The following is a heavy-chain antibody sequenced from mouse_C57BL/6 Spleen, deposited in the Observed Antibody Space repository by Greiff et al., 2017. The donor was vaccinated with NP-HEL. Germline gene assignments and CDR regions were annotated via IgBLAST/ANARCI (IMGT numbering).Heavy chain of an antibody. D-gene: IGHD1-1*01. CDR3: ARVDYYGSSYEYFDV. CDR1: GYTFTSYW. V-gene: IGHV1-55*01. J-gene: IGHJ1*03. Sequence: QVHVKQPGAELVKPGASVKMSCKASGYTFTSYWITWVKQRPGQGLEWIGDIYPGSGSTNYNEKFKSKATLTVDTSSSTAYMQLSSLTSEDSAVYYCARVDYYGSSYEYFDVWGTGTTVTVSS. CDR2: IYPGSGST.